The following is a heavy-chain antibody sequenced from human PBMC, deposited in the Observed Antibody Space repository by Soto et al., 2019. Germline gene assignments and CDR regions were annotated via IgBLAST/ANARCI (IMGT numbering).Heavy chain of an antibody. CDR2: INPNSGGT. D-gene: IGHD2-2*01. V-gene: IGHV1-2*04. Sequence: ASVKVSCKASGYTFTGYYMHWVRQAPGQGLEWMGWINPNSGGTNYAQKFQGWVTRTRDTSISTAYMELSRLRSDDSDVYYCARDQSICSRTRCDYYYYYGMDVWGKGTSVTV. J-gene: IGHJ6*04. CDR1: GYTFTGYY. CDR3: ARDQSICSRTRCDYYYYYGMDV.